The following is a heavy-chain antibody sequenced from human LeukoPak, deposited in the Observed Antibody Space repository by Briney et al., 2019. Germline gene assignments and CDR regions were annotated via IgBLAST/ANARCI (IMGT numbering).Heavy chain of an antibody. CDR2: MYSGGST. CDR1: GFTFSSNY. J-gene: IGHJ4*02. V-gene: IGHV3-53*05. Sequence: GGSLRLSCAASGFTFSSNYMSWVRQAPGKGLEWVSVMYSGGSTYYADSVKGRFTISRDISKNTLYLQMNSLRAEDTAVYYCAKDLRHLAYCGGDCYSAFDYWGQGTLVTVSS. D-gene: IGHD2-21*02. CDR3: AKDLRHLAYCGGDCYSAFDY.